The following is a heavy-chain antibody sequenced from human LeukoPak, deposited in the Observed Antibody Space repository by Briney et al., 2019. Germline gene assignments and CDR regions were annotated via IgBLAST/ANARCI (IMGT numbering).Heavy chain of an antibody. J-gene: IGHJ4*02. CDR3: ARLLRGSGSFDY. V-gene: IGHV5-10-1*01. D-gene: IGHD1-26*01. Sequence: GESLKISCKGSGYSFTSCWISWVRQMLGKGVEWMGRIDPSDSYTNYSPSFQGHVTISADKPISTAYLQWSSLKASDTAMYYCARLLRGSGSFDYWGQGTLVTVSS. CDR1: GYSFTSCW. CDR2: IDPSDSYT.